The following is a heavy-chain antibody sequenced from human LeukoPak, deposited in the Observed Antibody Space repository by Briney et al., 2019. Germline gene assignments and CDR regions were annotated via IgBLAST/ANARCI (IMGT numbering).Heavy chain of an antibody. J-gene: IGHJ4*02. CDR2: IIENGGET. CDR1: GFTFNKFA. CDR3: AKDYEYNSNTWYFH. Sequence: LSGGSLRLSCAASGFTFNKFAMSWVRQAPGKGLEWVSGIIENGGETYYADSVRGRFTIPRDNSKNTLYLQMNSLRAEDTAVYYCAKDYEYNSNTWYFHWGRGTLVSVSS. D-gene: IGHD6-13*01. V-gene: IGHV3-23*01.